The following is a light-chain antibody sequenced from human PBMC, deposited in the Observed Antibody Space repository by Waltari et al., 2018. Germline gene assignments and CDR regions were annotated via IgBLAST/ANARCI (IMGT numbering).Light chain of an antibody. CDR1: QSVSRS. V-gene: IGKV3-20*01. CDR2: DAS. CDR3: QHYVRLPAT. J-gene: IGKJ1*01. Sequence: EIVLTQSPGTLSLSPGERATLSCRASQSVSRSLTWYQQKPGQAPRLPIYDASSRATGIPDRFSGSGSGTDFSLTISRLQPEDFAVYYCQHYVRLPATFGQGTKVEIK.